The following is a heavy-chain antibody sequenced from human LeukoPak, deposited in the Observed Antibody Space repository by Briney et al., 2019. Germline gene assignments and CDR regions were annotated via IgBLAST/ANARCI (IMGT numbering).Heavy chain of an antibody. V-gene: IGHV3-33*01. CDR1: GFTFSSYG. D-gene: IGHD6-19*01. J-gene: IGHJ4*02. CDR2: VWFDGSDK. Sequence: PGGSLRLSCAASGFTFSSYGMHWVRQVPGKGLEWVAVVWFDGSDKYYADSVKGRFTISRDNSKNTLYLQMNSLRAEDTAVYYCARGSHGQWLAVWGQGTLVTVSS. CDR3: ARGSHGQWLAV.